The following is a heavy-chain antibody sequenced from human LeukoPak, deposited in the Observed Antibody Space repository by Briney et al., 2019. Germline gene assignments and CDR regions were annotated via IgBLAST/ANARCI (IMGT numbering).Heavy chain of an antibody. CDR3: AKEVAARPAARIYYFDY. CDR2: ISGSGGST. D-gene: IGHD6-6*01. CDR1: GFAFNSYA. J-gene: IGHJ4*02. Sequence: GGSLRLSCAASGFAFNSYAMSWVRQAPGKGLEWVSAISGSGGSTYYADSVKGRFTISRDNSKNTLYLQMNSLRAEDTAVYYCAKEVAARPAARIYYFDYWGQGTLVTVSS. V-gene: IGHV3-23*01.